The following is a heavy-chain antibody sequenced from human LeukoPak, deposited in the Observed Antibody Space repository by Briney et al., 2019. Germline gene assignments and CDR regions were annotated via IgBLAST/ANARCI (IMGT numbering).Heavy chain of an antibody. CDR2: ISTYNGNT. D-gene: IGHD4-17*01. Sequence: ASAKVSCKASGFTFTTYGISWVRQAPGQGLEWMGWISTYNGNTNTDYAQKLQGRVTMTTDTSTSTAYMELRSLRSDDTAVYYCATDLYGDYVCNWGQGTLVTVSS. CDR1: GFTFTTYG. CDR3: ATDLYGDYVCN. V-gene: IGHV1-18*01. J-gene: IGHJ4*02.